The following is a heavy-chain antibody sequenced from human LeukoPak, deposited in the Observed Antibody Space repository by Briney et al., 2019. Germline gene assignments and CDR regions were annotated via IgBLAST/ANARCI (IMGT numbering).Heavy chain of an antibody. D-gene: IGHD2-2*01. J-gene: IGHJ5*02. CDR1: GGSISSGGYY. CDR2: IYHSGNT. CDR3: VRVGDCTSAACHDTRFDP. Sequence: SETLSLTCTVSGGSISSGGYYWSWIRQLPGKGLEWIGYIYHSGNTVYKPSLRGRVSMSVDTSKNQFSLRLTSVPAADTGAYYCVRVGDCTSAACHDTRFDPWGQGTLVTVSS. V-gene: IGHV4-31*03.